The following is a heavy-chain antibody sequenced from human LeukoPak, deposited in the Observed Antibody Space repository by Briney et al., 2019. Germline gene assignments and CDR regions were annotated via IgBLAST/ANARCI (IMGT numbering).Heavy chain of an antibody. CDR2: IYASGST. D-gene: IGHD3-10*01. CDR1: GGSISNYY. V-gene: IGHV4-4*07. J-gene: IGHJ4*02. CDR3: ARTSARGAQFDY. Sequence: SETLSLTCTVSGGSISNYYWSWIRQPAGMGLGWIGRIYASGSTNYNPSLKSRVTMSVDTSNNQFSLNLSSVTAADTAVYYCARTSARGAQFDYWGQGTLVTVSS.